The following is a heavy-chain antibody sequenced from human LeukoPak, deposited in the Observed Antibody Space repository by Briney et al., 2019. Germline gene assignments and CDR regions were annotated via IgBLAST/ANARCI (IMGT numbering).Heavy chain of an antibody. CDR3: ARPYYYDSRIDP. V-gene: IGHV4-30-4*01. CDR1: GVSISSGDYY. J-gene: IGHJ5*02. CDR2: MYYSGGT. Sequence: SQTLSLTCTVSGVSISSGDYYWSWIRQPPGKGLEWIAYMYYSGGTYYNPSLKSRVTMSADTSKNQLSLKLSSVTAADTAVYYCARPYYYDSRIDPWGQGILVTVSS. D-gene: IGHD3-22*01.